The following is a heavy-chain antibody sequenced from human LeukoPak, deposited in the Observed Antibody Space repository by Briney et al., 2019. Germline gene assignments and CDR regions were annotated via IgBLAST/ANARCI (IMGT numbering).Heavy chain of an antibody. V-gene: IGHV3-20*04. D-gene: IGHD5-24*01. J-gene: IGHJ3*02. CDR2: INWNGGST. CDR3: ARSSGWLQIGGAFDI. Sequence: GGSLRLSCAASGFTFDDYGMSWVRQAPGKGLEWVSGINWNGGSTGYADSVKGRFTISRDNAKNSLYVQMNSLRAEDTAFYYCARSSGWLQIGGAFDIWGQGTMVTVSS. CDR1: GFTFDDYG.